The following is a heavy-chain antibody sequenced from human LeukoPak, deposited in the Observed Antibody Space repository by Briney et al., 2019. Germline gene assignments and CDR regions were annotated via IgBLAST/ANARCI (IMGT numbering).Heavy chain of an antibody. CDR2: ISSGSITI. D-gene: IGHD3-22*01. J-gene: IGHJ4*02. V-gene: IGHV3-48*02. CDR1: GFTFSSYS. CDR3: ARDSHFQTSSGYSFDY. Sequence: GGSLRLSCAASGFTFSSYSMNWVRQAPGKGLEWVSYISSGSITIYYADSVKGRFTISRGNAKNSLYLQMNSLRDEDTAVYYCARDSHFQTSSGYSFDYWGQGTLVTVSS.